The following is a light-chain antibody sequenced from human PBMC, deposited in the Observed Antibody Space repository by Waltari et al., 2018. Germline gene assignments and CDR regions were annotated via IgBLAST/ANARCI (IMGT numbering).Light chain of an antibody. CDR2: GAS. V-gene: IGKV3-20*01. J-gene: IGKJ1*01. CDR1: QSVSRF. Sequence: VLSQSAGTLSLSPGVRGTLSCRDSQSVSRFLAWYQQKPGQGPRLLIYGASTRATGIPDRFSGSGSGTDFSLTISRLEPEDFAVYYCQKYDRLPATFGQGTKVEIK. CDR3: QKYDRLPAT.